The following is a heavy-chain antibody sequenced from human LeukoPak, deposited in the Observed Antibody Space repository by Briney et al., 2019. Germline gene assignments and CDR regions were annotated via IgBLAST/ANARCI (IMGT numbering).Heavy chain of an antibody. J-gene: IGHJ4*02. CDR2: ISSSSSYI. Sequence: KPGGSLRLSCAASGFTFSDYYMSWIRQAPGKGLEWVSSISSSSSYIYYADSVKGRFTISRDNAKNSLYLQMNSLRAEDTAVYYCARARARYCSSTSCPNCFDYWGQGTLVTVSS. CDR3: ARARARYCSSTSCPNCFDY. CDR1: GFTFSDYY. V-gene: IGHV3-11*06. D-gene: IGHD2-2*01.